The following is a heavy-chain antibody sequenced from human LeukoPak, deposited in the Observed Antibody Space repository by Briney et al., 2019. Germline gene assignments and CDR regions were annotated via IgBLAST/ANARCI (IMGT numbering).Heavy chain of an antibody. Sequence: PSETLSLTCTVSGGSISSYYWSWIRQPPGKGLEWIGYIYYSGSTNYNPSLKSRVTISVDTSKNQFSLKLSSVTAADTAVYYCARHYDYGGKGLDYWGQGTLVTVSS. V-gene: IGHV4-59*08. J-gene: IGHJ4*02. D-gene: IGHD4-23*01. CDR3: ARHYDYGGKGLDY. CDR1: GGSISSYY. CDR2: IYYSGST.